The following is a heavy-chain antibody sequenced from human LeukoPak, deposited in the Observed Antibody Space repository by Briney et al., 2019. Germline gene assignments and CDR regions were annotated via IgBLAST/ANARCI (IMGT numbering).Heavy chain of an antibody. CDR3: AREGARYSSSSHGPFDY. CDR2: INPSGGRT. Sequence: ASVKVSCKASGYTFTSYYMHWVRQAPGQGLEWMGIINPSGGRTSYAQKFQGRVTMTRDTSTSTVYMELSSLRSEDTAVYYCAREGARYSSSSHGPFDYWGQGTLVTVSS. J-gene: IGHJ4*02. V-gene: IGHV1-46*01. D-gene: IGHD6-6*01. CDR1: GYTFTSYY.